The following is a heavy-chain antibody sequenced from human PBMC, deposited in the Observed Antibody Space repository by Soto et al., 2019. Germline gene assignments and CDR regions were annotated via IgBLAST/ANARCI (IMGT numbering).Heavy chain of an antibody. J-gene: IGHJ6*03. CDR2: MNPNIGNT. CDR1: GYTFNRYD. Sequence: GSVKVSCKASGYTFNRYDIYWVGQGTGQRLEWMGWMNPNIGNTGYAQKFQGRVTMTRTTSISTAYRELSSLRSEDTAVYYCARVEVRTYSSSTSCPGYYYYYYYMDVWGKGTTVTVPS. V-gene: IGHV1-8*01. CDR3: ARVEVRTYSSSTSCPGYYYYYYYMDV. D-gene: IGHD2-2*01.